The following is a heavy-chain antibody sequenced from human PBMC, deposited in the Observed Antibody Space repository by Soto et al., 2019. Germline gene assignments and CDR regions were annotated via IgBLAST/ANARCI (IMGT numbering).Heavy chain of an antibody. CDR1: ESNIIDYA. J-gene: IGHJ4*02. D-gene: IGHD6-13*01. CDR2: ISYDGSNK. Sequence: SLRHPSAASESNIIDYAGHRVRQATGKGLEWVAVISYDGSNKYYADSVKGRFTISRDNSKNTLYLQMNSLRAEDTAVYYCARDPPYSSWYGGYYFDYWGQGTLVTVSS. V-gene: IGHV3-30-3*01. CDR3: ARDPPYSSWYGGYYFDY.